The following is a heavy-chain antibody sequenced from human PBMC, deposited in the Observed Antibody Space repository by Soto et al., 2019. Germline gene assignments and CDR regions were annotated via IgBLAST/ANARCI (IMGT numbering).Heavy chain of an antibody. Sequence: SETLSLTCAVYGGSFSGYYWSWIRQPPGKGLEWIGEINHSGSTNYNPSLKSRVTISVDTSKNQFSLKLSSVTAADTAVYYCARGHYYYGMDVWGQGTTVAAP. CDR2: INHSGST. CDR3: ARGHYYYGMDV. J-gene: IGHJ6*02. V-gene: IGHV4-34*01. CDR1: GGSFSGYY.